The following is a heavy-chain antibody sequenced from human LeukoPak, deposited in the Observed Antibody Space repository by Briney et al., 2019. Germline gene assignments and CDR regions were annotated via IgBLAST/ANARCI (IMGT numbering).Heavy chain of an antibody. CDR3: ARDQYCSGGTCPYGMDV. J-gene: IGHJ6*02. CDR1: GFTFSNYA. Sequence: GGSLRLSCAASGFTFSNYAMSWVRQAPGKGLEWVGRTRNKAHSYTTEYAASVKGRFTISRDDSKNSLYLQMNSLKTEDTAVYYCARDQYCSGGTCPYGMDVWGQGTTVTVSS. V-gene: IGHV3-72*01. CDR2: TRNKAHSYTT. D-gene: IGHD2-15*01.